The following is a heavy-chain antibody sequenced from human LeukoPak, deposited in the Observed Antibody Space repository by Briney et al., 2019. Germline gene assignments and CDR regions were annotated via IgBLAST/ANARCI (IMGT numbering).Heavy chain of an antibody. CDR2: LNPNYRDT. D-gene: IGHD4-11*01. CDR3: ARGAYDYDAFDI. V-gene: IGHV1-2*06. Sequence: EASAKVSCKNPGYSIAGYYIHWVRQAPGQGLEWMGRLNPNYRDTNFAQRFQGRVTMTRDTTITTAFMEVNNLRSDDTAIYYCARGAYDYDAFDIWGQGTLVTVSS. J-gene: IGHJ3*02. CDR1: GYSIAGYY.